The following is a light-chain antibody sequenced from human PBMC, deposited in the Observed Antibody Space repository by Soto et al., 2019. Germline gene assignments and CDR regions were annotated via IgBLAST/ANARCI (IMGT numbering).Light chain of an antibody. Sequence: DIVMTQSPLSLPVTPGEPASISCRSSQSLLHSNGYNYLDWYLQKPGQSPQLLIYLGSNRASGVPDRFSGSGSGTDFTLKISRVEAEDVGFYYCMQALQPPWTFGQGTKVDIK. J-gene: IGKJ1*01. CDR1: QSLLHSNGYNY. V-gene: IGKV2-28*01. CDR2: LGS. CDR3: MQALQPPWT.